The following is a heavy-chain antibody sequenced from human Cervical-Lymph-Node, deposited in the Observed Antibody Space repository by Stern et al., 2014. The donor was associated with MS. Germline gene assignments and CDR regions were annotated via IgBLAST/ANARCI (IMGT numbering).Heavy chain of an antibody. CDR3: ARVSYDFWSGYYVFDY. D-gene: IGHD3-3*01. Sequence: QVQLQESGPGLVKPSQTLSLTCTVSGGSISSGGYYWSWIRPHPGKGLVWIGYIYYSGSTYYNPSLKSRVTISVDTSKSQFSLKLSSVTAADTAVYYCARVSYDFWSGYYVFDYWGQGTLVTVSS. CDR2: IYYSGST. V-gene: IGHV4-31*03. J-gene: IGHJ4*02. CDR1: GGSISSGGYY.